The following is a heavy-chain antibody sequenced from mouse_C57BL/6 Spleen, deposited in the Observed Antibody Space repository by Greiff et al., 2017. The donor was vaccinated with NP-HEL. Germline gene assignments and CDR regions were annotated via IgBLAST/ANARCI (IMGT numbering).Heavy chain of an antibody. CDR2: ISYDGSN. J-gene: IGHJ3*01. CDR3: ASSNSFAY. V-gene: IGHV3-6*01. D-gene: IGHD2-5*01. CDR1: GYSITSGYY. Sequence: EVKLMESGPGLVKPSQSLSLTCSVTGYSITSGYYWNWIRQFPGNKLEWMGYISYDGSNNYNPSLKNRISITRDTSKNQFFLKLNSVTTEDTATYDCASSNSFAYWGQGTLVTVSA.